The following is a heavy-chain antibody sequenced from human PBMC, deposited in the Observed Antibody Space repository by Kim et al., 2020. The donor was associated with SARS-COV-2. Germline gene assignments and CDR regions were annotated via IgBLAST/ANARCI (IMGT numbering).Heavy chain of an antibody. J-gene: IGHJ4*02. D-gene: IGHD7-27*01. Sequence: GGSPRLSCAASGLTFSNYAMSWVRQAPGKGLEWVSGISGSGGNTYSADSVKGRFTISRDNSKNTLYLQMNSLRADDTALYYCAKDPGINGASYWGQGTPVTVSS. CDR3: AKDPGINGASY. CDR1: GLTFSNYA. V-gene: IGHV3-23*01. CDR2: ISGSGGNT.